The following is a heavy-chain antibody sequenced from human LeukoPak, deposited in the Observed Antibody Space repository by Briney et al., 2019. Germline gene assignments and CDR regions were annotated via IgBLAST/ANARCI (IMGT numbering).Heavy chain of an antibody. D-gene: IGHD2-2*01. CDR3: SAAGPAAFAY. CDR1: GFTFSGVA. Sequence: PGGSLRLSCAASGFTFSGVAMHWVRQASGKGLEWVGRIRSKANNYATVYAASVNGRFTISRDDSKITAYLQMNSLKTEDTAVYFCSAAGPAAFAYWGQGTLVTVSS. CDR2: IRSKANNYAT. V-gene: IGHV3-73*01. J-gene: IGHJ4*02.